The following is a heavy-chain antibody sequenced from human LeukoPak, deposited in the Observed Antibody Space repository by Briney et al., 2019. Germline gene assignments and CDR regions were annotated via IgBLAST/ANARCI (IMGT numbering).Heavy chain of an antibody. V-gene: IGHV3-23*01. D-gene: IGHD3-10*01. Sequence: GGSLRLSCAVSGITLSNYGMSWVRQAPEKGLEWVAGISWSGGGTVYADSVKGRFTIARDNPKKTLYLQMNSLRAEDTAVHFCATRGVVIRVVLVGFHKEAYYFDSWGQGALVTVSS. CDR1: GITLSNYG. J-gene: IGHJ4*02. CDR3: ATRGVVIRVVLVGFHKEAYYFDS. CDR2: ISWSGGGT.